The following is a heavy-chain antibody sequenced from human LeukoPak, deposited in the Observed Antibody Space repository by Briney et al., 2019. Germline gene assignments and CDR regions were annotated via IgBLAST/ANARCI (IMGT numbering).Heavy chain of an antibody. V-gene: IGHV3-7*01. Sequence: PGGSLRLSCAASGFTFGSYWMSWVRQAPGKGLEWVANIKQDGSEKYYVDSVKGRFTISRDNAKNSLYLQMNSLRAEDTAVYYCARDRPVAVAGTGFDYWGQGTLVTVSS. CDR1: GFTFGSYW. CDR3: ARDRPVAVAGTGFDY. J-gene: IGHJ4*02. CDR2: IKQDGSEK. D-gene: IGHD6-19*01.